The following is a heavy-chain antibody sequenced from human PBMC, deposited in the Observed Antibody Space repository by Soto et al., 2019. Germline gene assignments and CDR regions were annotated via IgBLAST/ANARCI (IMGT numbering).Heavy chain of an antibody. CDR3: SRHPCSVGFCRLLGTYFDY. CDR1: GGTFSSYT. J-gene: IGHJ4*02. V-gene: IGHV1-69*02. D-gene: IGHD2-15*01. CDR2: IIPILGIA. Sequence: QVQLVQSGAEVKKPGSSVKVSCKASGGTFSSYTISWVRQAPGQGLEWMGRIIPILGIANYAQKFQGRVTIAADESTSTDYMELSSLRSEVTAVYYCSRHPCSVGFCRLLGTYFDYWGQGTLVTVSS.